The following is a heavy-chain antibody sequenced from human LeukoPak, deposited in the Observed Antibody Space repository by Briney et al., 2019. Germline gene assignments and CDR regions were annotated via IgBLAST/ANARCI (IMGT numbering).Heavy chain of an antibody. V-gene: IGHV4-31*03. J-gene: IGHJ4*02. Sequence: SETLSLTCTVSGGSVSSGGYYWSWIRHRPGEGLEWIGYIYYSGSTFYNPSLKSRLPISLDTSKNQFSLNLRSVPVADTAVYYCARGNVARTRFDYWGQGSLVTVSS. CDR3: ARGNVARTRFDY. CDR1: GGSVSSGGYY. D-gene: IGHD6-19*01. CDR2: IYYSGST.